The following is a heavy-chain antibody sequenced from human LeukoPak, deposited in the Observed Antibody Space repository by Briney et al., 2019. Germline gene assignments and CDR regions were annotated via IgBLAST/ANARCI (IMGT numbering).Heavy chain of an antibody. CDR1: GYTFTSCG. D-gene: IGHD3-10*01. Sequence: ASVKVSCRASGYTFTSCGINWVRQAPGQGLEWMGWISAYNGDTNYAQKLQGRVTMTTDTSTSTAYMELRSLRSDDTAVYYCAKGSSVYFFDYWGQGTLVTVSS. J-gene: IGHJ4*02. CDR3: AKGSSVYFFDY. V-gene: IGHV1-18*01. CDR2: ISAYNGDT.